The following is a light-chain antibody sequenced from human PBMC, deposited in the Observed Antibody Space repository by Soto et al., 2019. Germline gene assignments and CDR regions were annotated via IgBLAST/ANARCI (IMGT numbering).Light chain of an antibody. CDR3: QQYNSLWT. V-gene: IGKV1-5*03. CDR1: QSISSW. Sequence: DIQMTQSPSTLSASVGDRVTITCRASQSISSWLAWYQQKPGKAPKLLIYKASSLESGVPSRFSGSGSGTEFTLTISSLQPDDFPTYYCQQYNSLWTFGQGTKLEIK. J-gene: IGKJ2*02. CDR2: KAS.